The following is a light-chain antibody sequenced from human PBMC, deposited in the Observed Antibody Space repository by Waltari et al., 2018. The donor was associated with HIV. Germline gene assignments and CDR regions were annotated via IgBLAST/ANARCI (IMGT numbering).Light chain of an antibody. CDR2: RNN. CDR1: CSNIGSNY. CDR3: ATWNDSLSGYV. V-gene: IGLV1-47*01. Sequence: QSVLTLTPAASWTPGRWVTISCSGSCSNIGSNYVYWYQQLPGTAPKLLIYRNNPRPSGVPDRFSGSKSGTSASLAISGLRSEDEADYYCATWNDSLSGYVFGTGTKVTV. J-gene: IGLJ1*01.